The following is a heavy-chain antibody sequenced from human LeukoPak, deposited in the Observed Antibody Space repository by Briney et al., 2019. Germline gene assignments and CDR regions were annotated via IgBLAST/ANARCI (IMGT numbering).Heavy chain of an antibody. CDR2: IGGSGANT. Sequence: GGSLRLSCAASGFTFSSYGMSWVRQAPGKGLEWVSAIGGSGANTYYADSVKGRFTISRDNSKNTLYLQMNSLRVEDTAVYYCAKVSSSWYESDYWGQGTLVTVSS. D-gene: IGHD6-13*01. V-gene: IGHV3-23*01. CDR3: AKVSSSWYESDY. J-gene: IGHJ4*02. CDR1: GFTFSSYG.